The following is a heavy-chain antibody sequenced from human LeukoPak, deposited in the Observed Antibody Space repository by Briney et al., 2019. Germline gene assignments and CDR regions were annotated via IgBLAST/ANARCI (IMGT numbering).Heavy chain of an antibody. J-gene: IGHJ5*02. CDR2: MNPNSGNT. Sequence: ASVKVSCKASGYTFTSYDINWVRQATGQGLEWMGWMNPNSGNTGYAQKFQGRVTMTRNTSISTAYMELSSLRSEDTAVYYCARTLSLYNWFDPWGQGTLVTVSS. CDR3: ARTLSLYNWFDP. D-gene: IGHD3-10*01. CDR1: GYTFTSYD. V-gene: IGHV1-8*01.